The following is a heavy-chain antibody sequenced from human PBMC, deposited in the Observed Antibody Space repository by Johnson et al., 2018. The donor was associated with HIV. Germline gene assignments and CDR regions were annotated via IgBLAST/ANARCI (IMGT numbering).Heavy chain of an antibody. J-gene: IGHJ3*02. CDR1: GFTFDDYG. D-gene: IGHD6-25*01. Sequence: EVQLVESGGGLVQPGGSLRLSCAASGFTFDDYGMSWVRQAPGKGLEWVSGINWNGGSTGYADSVKGRFTISRDSAKNSLYLQMNSLRAEDTAVYYCARFGMGSSGDAFDIWGQGTMVTVSS. CDR2: INWNGGST. V-gene: IGHV3-20*04. CDR3: ARFGMGSSGDAFDI.